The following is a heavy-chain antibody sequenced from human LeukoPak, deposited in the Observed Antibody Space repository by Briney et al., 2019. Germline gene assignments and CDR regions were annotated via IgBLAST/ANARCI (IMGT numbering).Heavy chain of an antibody. D-gene: IGHD4-23*01. CDR2: IYTSGST. Sequence: PSETLPLTCTVSGGSISSYYWSWIRQPAGKGLEWIGRIYTSGSTNYNPSLKSRVTMSVDTSKNQFSLKLSSVTAADTAVYYCARDSKRWPTPYFDYWGQGTLVTVSS. CDR1: GGSISSYY. V-gene: IGHV4-4*07. CDR3: ARDSKRWPTPYFDY. J-gene: IGHJ4*02.